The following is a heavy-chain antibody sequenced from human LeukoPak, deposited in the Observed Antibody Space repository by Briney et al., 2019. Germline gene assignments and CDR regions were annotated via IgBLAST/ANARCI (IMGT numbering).Heavy chain of an antibody. D-gene: IGHD5-18*01. CDR3: ARQEAVSTAMVEFEY. V-gene: IGHV4-59*08. Sequence: SETLSLTCTVSGGSISSHYWSWIRQPPGKGLEWIGSIYYTGSTNYNPSLKRRVTISVDTSKNQFSLKLSSVPAAHTAVYYCARQEAVSTAMVEFEYWGQGTLVTVSS. CDR2: IYYTGST. CDR1: GGSISSHY. J-gene: IGHJ4*02.